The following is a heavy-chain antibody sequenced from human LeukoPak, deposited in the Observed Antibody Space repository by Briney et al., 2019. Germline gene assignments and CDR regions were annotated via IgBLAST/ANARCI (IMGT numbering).Heavy chain of an antibody. Sequence: GGSLRLSCAASGLTFSDAWMNWVRQAPGKGLEWVGRIKTKTHGGTTDYAAPVKGRFTISRDDSKNTLYLHMSSLKTEDTAVYYCTPHTTFDYWGQGTLVTVSS. CDR1: GLTFSDAW. J-gene: IGHJ4*02. CDR3: TPHTTFDY. D-gene: IGHD1-1*01. V-gene: IGHV3-15*01. CDR2: IKTKTHGGTT.